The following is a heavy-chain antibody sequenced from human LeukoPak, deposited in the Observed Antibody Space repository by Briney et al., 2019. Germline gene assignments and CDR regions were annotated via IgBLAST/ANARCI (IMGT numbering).Heavy chain of an antibody. CDR1: GGSFSGYY. D-gene: IGHD4-23*01. J-gene: IGHJ6*03. CDR3: ARDGRRWYYYMDV. CDR2: INHSGST. Sequence: PSETLSLTCAVYGGSFSGYYWSWIRQPPGKGLEWIGEINHSGSTNYNPSLKSRVTISVDTSKNQFSLKLSSVTAADTAVYYCARDGRRWYYYMDVWGKGTTVTISS. V-gene: IGHV4-34*01.